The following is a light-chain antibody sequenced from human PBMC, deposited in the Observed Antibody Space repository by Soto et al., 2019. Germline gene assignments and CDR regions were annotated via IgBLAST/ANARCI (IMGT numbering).Light chain of an antibody. CDR2: GVS. CDR3: QKYVSAPIT. Sequence: EIVLTQSPVSLSLSPGEGATLSCSASQSVSDGYLAWYQQKPGQAPRLLIYGVSSRAPGVPVSFSGSGSGTDFTLTISRLEPEDFAVYYCQKYVSAPITFGQGTRLEIK. CDR1: QSVSDGY. V-gene: IGKV3-20*01. J-gene: IGKJ5*01.